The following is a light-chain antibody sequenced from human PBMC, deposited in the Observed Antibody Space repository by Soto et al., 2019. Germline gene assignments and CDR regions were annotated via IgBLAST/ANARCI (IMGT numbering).Light chain of an antibody. V-gene: IGKV3-20*01. Sequence: EIVLTQSPGTLSLSPGEGATLSCRASQSVSSSFLAWYQQKPGQAPRLLIYGASSMATGIPDRFSGSASGTDFTLTISRMEPEDFAVYYCQQYDSSPYTFGQGTKLEIK. J-gene: IGKJ2*01. CDR1: QSVSSSF. CDR3: QQYDSSPYT. CDR2: GAS.